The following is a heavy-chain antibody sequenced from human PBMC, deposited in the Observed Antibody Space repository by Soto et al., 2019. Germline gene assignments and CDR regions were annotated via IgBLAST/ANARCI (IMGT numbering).Heavy chain of an antibody. V-gene: IGHV4-39*01. D-gene: IGHD6-13*01. CDR3: ARRKQQLVLGWFDP. Sequence: QLQLQESGPGLVKPSETLSLTCTVSGGSISSSSYYWGWLRQPPGKGLEWIGSIYYSGSTYYNPPLKSRVTISVDTSKNQFSLKLSSVTAADTAVYYCARRKQQLVLGWFDPWGQGTLVTVSS. CDR2: IYYSGST. CDR1: GGSISSSSYY. J-gene: IGHJ5*02.